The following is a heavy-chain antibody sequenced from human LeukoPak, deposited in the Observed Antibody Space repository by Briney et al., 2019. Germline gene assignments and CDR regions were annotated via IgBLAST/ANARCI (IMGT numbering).Heavy chain of an antibody. D-gene: IGHD3-10*01. Sequence: SLRLSCAAFGFTFDDYGMHWVRQAPGKGLEWVSGISWNSGNIGYADSVKGRFTISRDNAKNSLYLQMNSLGAEDTAFYYCAKDKISGVRGALDYWGQGTLVTVSS. V-gene: IGHV3-9*01. CDR2: ISWNSGNI. CDR1: GFTFDDYG. CDR3: AKDKISGVRGALDY. J-gene: IGHJ4*02.